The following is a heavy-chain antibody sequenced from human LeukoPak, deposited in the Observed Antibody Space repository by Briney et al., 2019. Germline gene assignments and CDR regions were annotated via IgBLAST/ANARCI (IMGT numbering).Heavy chain of an antibody. CDR1: GGSISSSSYY. CDR2: IYYSGST. D-gene: IGHD6-19*01. Sequence: SETLSLTCTVSGGSISSSSYYWGWIRQPPGKGLEWIGSIYYSGSTYYNPSLKSRVTISVDTSKNQFSLKLSSVTAADTAVYYCARAKEGQWLANWFDPWGQGTLVTVSS. CDR3: ARAKEGQWLANWFDP. V-gene: IGHV4-39*07. J-gene: IGHJ5*02.